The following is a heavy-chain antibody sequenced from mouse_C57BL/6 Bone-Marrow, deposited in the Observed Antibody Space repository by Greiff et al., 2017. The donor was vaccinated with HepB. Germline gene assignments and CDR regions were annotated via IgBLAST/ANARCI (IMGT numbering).Heavy chain of an antibody. CDR3: ARPAFAY. V-gene: IGHV5-17*01. CDR1: GFTFSDYG. Sequence: VQLKESGGGLVKPGGSLKLSCAASGFTFSDYGMHWVRQAPEKGLEWVAYISSGSSTNYYADTVQGRFPISKDNAKNTLFLQMTSLRSADTAMYYCARPAFAYWGQGTLVTVSS. CDR2: ISSGSSTN. J-gene: IGHJ3*01.